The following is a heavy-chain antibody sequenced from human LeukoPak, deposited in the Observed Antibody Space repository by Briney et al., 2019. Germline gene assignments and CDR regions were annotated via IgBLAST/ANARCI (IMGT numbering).Heavy chain of an antibody. Sequence: GGSLRLSCAASGFTFSDYYMSWIRQAPGKGLEWVSYINNSGSTIYYADSVKGRFTISRDNAKNSVYLQMNSLRGEDTAVYYCAREGRGGYDSYYFDFWGQGSLVTVSS. CDR2: INNSGSTI. V-gene: IGHV3-11*04. J-gene: IGHJ4*02. CDR1: GFTFSDYY. CDR3: AREGRGGYDSYYFDF. D-gene: IGHD5-12*01.